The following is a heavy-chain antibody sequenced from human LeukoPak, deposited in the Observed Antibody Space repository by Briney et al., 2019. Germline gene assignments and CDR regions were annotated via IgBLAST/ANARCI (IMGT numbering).Heavy chain of an antibody. CDR2: MYYSGST. V-gene: IGHV4-59*01. J-gene: IGHJ5*02. Sequence: SETLSLTCSVSGGSIISSYYWSWIRQPPGKGLEWIGYMYYSGSTNFNPSLKSRVTISRDTSKNQFSLKLSSVTAADTAVYFCAREQGYCSTTTRQYSWFDPWGQGTLVTVSS. CDR1: GGSIISSYY. CDR3: AREQGYCSTTTRQYSWFDP. D-gene: IGHD2-2*01.